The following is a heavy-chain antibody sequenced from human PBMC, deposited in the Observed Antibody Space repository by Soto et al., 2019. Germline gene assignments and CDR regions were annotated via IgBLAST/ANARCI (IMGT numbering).Heavy chain of an antibody. D-gene: IGHD2-8*01. Sequence: GGSLRLSCAASGFSFSNYAMSWVRQAPGKGPEWVSGISGSGGRADYADSVKGRFTISRDNSKNTLYLQMNSLRAEDTAVYYCAKAFSCTNGVCFYFDSWGQGTLVTVSS. CDR3: AKAFSCTNGVCFYFDS. CDR1: GFSFSNYA. CDR2: ISGSGGRA. J-gene: IGHJ4*02. V-gene: IGHV3-23*01.